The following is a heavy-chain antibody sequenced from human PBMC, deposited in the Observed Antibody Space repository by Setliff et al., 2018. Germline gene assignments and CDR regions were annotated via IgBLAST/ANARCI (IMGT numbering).Heavy chain of an antibody. J-gene: IGHJ5*02. V-gene: IGHV3-15*01. Sequence: GGSLRLSCAASGFTFSVSAMYWVRQASGKGLEWVGHIKSKGSGGTTDYSAAVKGRFSISRDDSESTLYLQMNSLTTEDTAVYYCLWMGYGNAFAWGQGTLVTVSS. D-gene: IGHD3-16*01. CDR1: GFTFSVSA. CDR2: IKSKGSGGTT. CDR3: LWMGYGNAFA.